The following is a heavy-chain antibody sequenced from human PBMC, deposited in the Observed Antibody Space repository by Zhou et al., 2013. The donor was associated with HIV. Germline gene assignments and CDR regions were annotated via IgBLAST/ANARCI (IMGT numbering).Heavy chain of an antibody. V-gene: IGHV1-24*01. CDR2: FDPEGRET. CDR3: ARVVFDRCDY. CDR1: GYTLTDLL. D-gene: IGHD3-9*01. Sequence: QVHLVQSGPELKKPGASVKVSCKVSGYTLTDLLIHWVRQAPGSGPEWLGRFDPEGRETTYSQKFQGRVTMTGDISADTAYFEATRLTPDDTAIYYCARVVFDRCDYWGQGTLVTVSS. J-gene: IGHJ4*02.